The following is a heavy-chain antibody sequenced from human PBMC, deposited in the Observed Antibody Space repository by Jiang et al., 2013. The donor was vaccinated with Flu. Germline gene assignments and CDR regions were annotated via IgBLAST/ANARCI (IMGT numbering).Heavy chain of an antibody. V-gene: IGHV4-38-2*02. CDR2: IYHSGST. D-gene: IGHD4-17*01. CDR1: GYSISSGYY. CDR3: ATSNKYYGDLRPGRYFDY. Sequence: GLVKPSETLSLTCTVSGYSISSGYYWGWIRQPPGKGLEWIGSIYHSGSTYYNPSLKSRVTISVDTSKNQFSLKLSSVTAADTAVYYCATSNKYYGDLRPGRYFDYWGQGTLVTVSS. J-gene: IGHJ4*02.